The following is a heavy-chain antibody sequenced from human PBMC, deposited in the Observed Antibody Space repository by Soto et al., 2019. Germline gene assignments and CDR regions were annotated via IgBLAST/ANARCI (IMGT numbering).Heavy chain of an antibody. D-gene: IGHD2-21*01. V-gene: IGHV4-39*02. J-gene: IGHJ1*01. Sequence: PLETLSLTCDVSGDSISSSTYYWGWIRQPPGKGLEWLASIYYSGAAYYNPSLRSRVSISVDTSNNRFSLALTSLTAADTAVYFCARLAYSGYFQTWGQGSLVTVSS. CDR2: IYYSGAA. CDR3: ARLAYSGYFQT. CDR1: GDSISSSTYY.